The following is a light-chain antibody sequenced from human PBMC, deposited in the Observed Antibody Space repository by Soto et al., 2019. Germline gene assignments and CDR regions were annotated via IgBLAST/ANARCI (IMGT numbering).Light chain of an antibody. CDR3: QQRSSALT. CDR1: QSVSSY. CDR2: DAS. Sequence: EIVVTQSPATLSLSPGERATLSCRASQSVSSYLAWYQQKPGQAPRLLIYDASNRATGIPARFSGSGSGTDFTLTISSLEPEDFAVYYCQQRSSALTFGQAT. J-gene: IGKJ1*01. V-gene: IGKV3-11*01.